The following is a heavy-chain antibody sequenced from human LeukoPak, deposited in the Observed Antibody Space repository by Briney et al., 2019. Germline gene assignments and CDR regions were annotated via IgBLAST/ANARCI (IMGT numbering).Heavy chain of an antibody. J-gene: IGHJ4*02. CDR1: GFTFSNFA. V-gene: IGHV3-23*01. CDR3: AAGPNWNYDY. Sequence: GGSLRLSCAASGFTFSNFAMSWVRQAPGEGLEWVSGISGSGGDTYYAHSVKGRFTISRDNSKNTLYLQMNSLRADDTAVYYCAAGPNWNYDYWGQGTLVTVSS. D-gene: IGHD1-7*01. CDR2: ISGSGGDT.